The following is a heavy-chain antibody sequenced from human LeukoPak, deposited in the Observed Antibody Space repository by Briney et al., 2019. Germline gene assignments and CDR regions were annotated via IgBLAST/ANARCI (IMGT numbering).Heavy chain of an antibody. CDR3: ARLRDFWSGYYRDIGLDY. CDR1: GGSFSGYY. D-gene: IGHD3-3*01. Sequence: SETLSLTCAVYGGSFSGYYWSWIRQPPGKGLEWIGEINHSGSTNYNPSLKSRVTISVDTSKNQFSLKLSSVTAADTAVYYCARLRDFWSGYYRDIGLDYWGQGTLVTVSS. J-gene: IGHJ4*02. V-gene: IGHV4-34*01. CDR2: INHSGST.